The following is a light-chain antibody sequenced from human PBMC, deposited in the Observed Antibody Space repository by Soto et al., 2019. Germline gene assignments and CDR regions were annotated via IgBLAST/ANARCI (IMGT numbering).Light chain of an antibody. CDR3: NSYTSSSTLMV. CDR1: SSDVGDYNY. J-gene: IGLJ2*01. CDR2: EVS. Sequence: QSALTQPASVSGSPGQSITISCTGTSSDVGDYNYVSWYQQHPGKAPKLMIYEVSNRPSGVSNRFSGSKSGNTASLTISGLQAEGEAYYYCNSYTSSSTLMVFGGGTKLTVL. V-gene: IGLV2-14*01.